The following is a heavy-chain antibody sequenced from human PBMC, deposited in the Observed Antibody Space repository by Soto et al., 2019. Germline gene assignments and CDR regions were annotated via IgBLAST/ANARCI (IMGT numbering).Heavy chain of an antibody. V-gene: IGHV1-18*01. CDR3: ARDQAPSSWDYSYHALDV. CDR1: GYTFSSYG. Sequence: QVQLVQSGAEVKKPGASVKVSCKASGYTFSSYGITWVRQAPGQGLEWMGRISAYNGNTNYAQKFQGRVTMTTDTSTSTAYMELRSLRSDDTAVYYCARDQAPSSWDYSYHALDVWGQGATVTVSS. J-gene: IGHJ6*02. D-gene: IGHD6-13*01. CDR2: ISAYNGNT.